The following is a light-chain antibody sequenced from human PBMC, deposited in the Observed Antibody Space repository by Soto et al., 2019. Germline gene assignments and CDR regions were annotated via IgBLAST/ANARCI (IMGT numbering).Light chain of an antibody. Sequence: QSALTQPASVSGSPGQSITISCTGTSSDVGAYDYVSWYQQHPGKVPKLILYEVSKRPSGVPDRFSGSRSGNTASLTVSGLQGEEGAYYFRRLFAGSPVGIGGGNQLTV. J-gene: IGLJ7*01. CDR1: SSDVGAYDY. CDR2: EVS. V-gene: IGLV2-8*01. CDR3: RLFAGSPVG.